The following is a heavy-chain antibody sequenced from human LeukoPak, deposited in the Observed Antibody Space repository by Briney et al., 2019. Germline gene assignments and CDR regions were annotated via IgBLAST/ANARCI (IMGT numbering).Heavy chain of an antibody. CDR1: GGSISSYC. CDR2: IYYSGST. CDR3: ARTSEGYCSGGSCWDFYYYMDV. Sequence: SETLSLTCTVSGGSISSYCWSWIRQPPGKGLEWIGYIYYSGSTNYNPSLKSRVTISVDTSKNQFSLKLSSVTAADTAVYYCARTSEGYCSGGSCWDFYYYMDVWGKGTTVTVSS. J-gene: IGHJ6*03. V-gene: IGHV4-59*01. D-gene: IGHD2-15*01.